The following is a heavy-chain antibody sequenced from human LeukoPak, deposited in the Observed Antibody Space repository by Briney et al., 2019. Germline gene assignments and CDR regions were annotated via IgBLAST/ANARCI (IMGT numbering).Heavy chain of an antibody. Sequence: PSETLSLTCAVYGGSFSGYYWSWIRQPPGKGLEWTGEINHSGSTNYNPSLKSRVTISVDTSKNQFSLKLSSVTAADTAVYYCARGRGTTVTYYYYYMDVWGKGTTVTVSS. V-gene: IGHV4-34*01. D-gene: IGHD4-17*01. CDR3: ARGRGTTVTYYYYYMDV. J-gene: IGHJ6*03. CDR1: GGSFSGYY. CDR2: INHSGST.